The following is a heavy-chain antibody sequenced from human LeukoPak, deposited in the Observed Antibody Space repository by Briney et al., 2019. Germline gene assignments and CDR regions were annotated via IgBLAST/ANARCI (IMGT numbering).Heavy chain of an antibody. V-gene: IGHV3-23*01. CDR2: ISGSGGST. CDR1: GFTFRSYA. D-gene: IGHD3-22*01. J-gene: IGHJ4*02. Sequence: HPGGSLRLSCAASGFTFRSYAMSWVRQAPGKGLEWVSVISGSGGSTNYADSVKGRFTISRDNSKNTLYLQMNSLRAEDTAVYYCASDGGYYDPQSYWGQGTLVTVSS. CDR3: ASDGGYYDPQSY.